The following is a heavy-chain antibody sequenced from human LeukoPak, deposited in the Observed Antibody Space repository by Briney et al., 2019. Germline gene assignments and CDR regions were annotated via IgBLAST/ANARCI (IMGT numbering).Heavy chain of an antibody. CDR3: ARDRGHYYGMDV. Sequence: WETLSLTCTVSGGSISSYYWSWIRQPPGKGLEWIGYILYSGSTEYNPSLKSRVTMSVDTSKNQFSLKLSSVTAADTAVYYCARDRGHYYGMDVWGQGTTVTVSS. J-gene: IGHJ6*02. D-gene: IGHD5-12*01. CDR1: GGSISSYY. CDR2: ILYSGST. V-gene: IGHV4-59*01.